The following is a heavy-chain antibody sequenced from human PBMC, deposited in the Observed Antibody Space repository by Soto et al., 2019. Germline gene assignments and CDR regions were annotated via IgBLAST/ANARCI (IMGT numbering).Heavy chain of an antibody. Sequence: QVQLVESGGGVIQPGTSLSLSCGSSGFTFRSFGMYWVRQAPGKGLEWVAVVSYDGNHEYYADSVKGRFTVSRDNAKNMLYLQMNSLRGEDTAVYYCAKDVGQQLVLNYCMDVWGQGTTVTVSS. J-gene: IGHJ6*03. D-gene: IGHD6-13*01. V-gene: IGHV3-30*18. CDR1: GFTFRSFG. CDR3: AKDVGQQLVLNYCMDV. CDR2: VSYDGNHE.